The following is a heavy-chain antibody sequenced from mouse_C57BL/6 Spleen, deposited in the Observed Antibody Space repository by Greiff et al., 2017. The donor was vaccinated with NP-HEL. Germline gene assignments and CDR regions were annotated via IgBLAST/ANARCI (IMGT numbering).Heavy chain of an antibody. CDR1: GFTFSDYY. CDR2: INYDGSST. Sequence: EVNVVESEGGLVQPGSSMKLSCTASGFTFSDYYMAWVRQVPEKGLEWVANINYDGSSTYYLDSLKSRFIISRDNAKNILYLQMSSLKSEDTATYYCARDLYYYGSSPYAMDYWGQGTSVTVSS. CDR3: ARDLYYYGSSPYAMDY. V-gene: IGHV5-16*01. J-gene: IGHJ4*01. D-gene: IGHD1-1*01.